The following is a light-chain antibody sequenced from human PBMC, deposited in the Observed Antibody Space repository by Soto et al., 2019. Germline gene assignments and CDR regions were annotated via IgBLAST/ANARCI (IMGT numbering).Light chain of an antibody. J-gene: IGKJ2*01. CDR3: QQYTSYGIYT. CDR2: DAS. Sequence: DIQMTQSPSTLSASVGDRVTITCRASQRISSWLAWYQQKPGKAPKLLIYDASSLESWVPSRFSGSGSGTEFTLKISNLQPDDFATYYCQQYTSYGIYTFGQGTKLDIK. V-gene: IGKV1-5*01. CDR1: QRISSW.